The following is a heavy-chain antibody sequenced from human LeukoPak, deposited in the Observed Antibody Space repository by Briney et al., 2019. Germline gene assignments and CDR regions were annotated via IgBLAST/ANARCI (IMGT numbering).Heavy chain of an antibody. CDR1: AGSIDNGGYY. Sequence: PSETLSLTCTVSAGSIDNGGYYWTWIRQPPGRGLEYIGYIYASGSAYYNPSLKSRLTLSVDGAKNQFSLKLSSVTAADTAVYYCARQYFDWFGFDPWGQGTLVTVSS. J-gene: IGHJ5*02. CDR3: ARQYFDWFGFDP. CDR2: IYASGSA. V-gene: IGHV4-30-2*05. D-gene: IGHD3-9*01.